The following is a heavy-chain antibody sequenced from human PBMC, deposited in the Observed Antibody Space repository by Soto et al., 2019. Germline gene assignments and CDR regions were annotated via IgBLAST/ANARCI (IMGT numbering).Heavy chain of an antibody. V-gene: IGHV1-69*13. J-gene: IGHJ6*02. CDR3: AGTSITMVRANYYYYGMDV. Sequence: ASVKVSCKASGGTFSSYAISWVRQAPGQGLEWMGCIIPIFGTANYAQNFQGRVTITADESTSTAYMELSSLRSEDTAVYYCAGTSITMVRANYYYYGMDVGGQGTTVPVSS. CDR2: IIPIFGTA. D-gene: IGHD3-10*01. CDR1: GGTFSSYA.